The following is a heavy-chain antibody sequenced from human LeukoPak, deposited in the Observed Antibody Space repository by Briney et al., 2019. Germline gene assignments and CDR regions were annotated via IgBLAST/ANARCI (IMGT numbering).Heavy chain of an antibody. CDR2: INSDGSST. J-gene: IGHJ5*02. D-gene: IGHD3-10*01. CDR1: GFTFSSYW. CDR3: ARDPQGLWFGELSWFDP. Sequence: GGSLRLSCAASGFTFSSYWMSWVRQAPGKGLVWVSRINSDGSSTSYADSVKGRFTISRDNAKNTLYLQMNSLRAEDTAVYYCARDPQGLWFGELSWFDPWGQGTLVTVSS. V-gene: IGHV3-74*01.